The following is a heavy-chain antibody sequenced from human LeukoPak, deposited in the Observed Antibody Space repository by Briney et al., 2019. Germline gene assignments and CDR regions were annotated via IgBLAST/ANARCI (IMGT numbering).Heavy chain of an antibody. J-gene: IGHJ4*02. CDR2: ISSSGNTI. D-gene: IGHD3-10*01. CDR3: ARDAHIVRGVNPLDY. V-gene: IGHV3-48*03. CDR1: EFTFTSYE. Sequence: GGSLRLSCAASEFTFTSYELNWVRQAPGKGLEWVSHISSSGNTISYADSVKGRFTISRDNAKNSLYLQVISLRAEDTAVYYCARDAHIVRGVNPLDYWGQGTLVTVSS.